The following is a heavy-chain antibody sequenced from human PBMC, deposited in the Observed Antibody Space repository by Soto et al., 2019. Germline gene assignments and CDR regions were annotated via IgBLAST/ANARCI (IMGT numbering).Heavy chain of an antibody. CDR3: ARETSSPNYYYYYGMDV. Sequence: PSETLSLTCTVSGGSISSGGYYWSWIRQPPGKGLEWIGYIYYSGSTNYNPSLKSRVTISVDTSKNQFSLKLSSVTAADTAVYYCARETSSPNYYYYYGMDVWGQGTTVTVSS. V-gene: IGHV4-61*08. CDR1: GGSISSGGYY. CDR2: IYYSGST. J-gene: IGHJ6*02. D-gene: IGHD6-13*01.